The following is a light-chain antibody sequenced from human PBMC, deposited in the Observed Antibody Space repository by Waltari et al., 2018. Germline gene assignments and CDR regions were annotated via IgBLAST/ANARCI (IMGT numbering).Light chain of an antibody. CDR3: QTGGHGTWV. V-gene: IGLV4-69*01. CDR1: SGHSSNG. CDR2: VNSDGSH. J-gene: IGLJ3*02. Sequence: QLVLTQSPSASASLGASVKLTCTLSSGHSSNGIAWLPQQPEKGPRYLMKVNSDGSHSKGDKIPDRFSGSSSGAEHYLTISSLQSEDEADYYCQTGGHGTWVFGGGTKLTVL.